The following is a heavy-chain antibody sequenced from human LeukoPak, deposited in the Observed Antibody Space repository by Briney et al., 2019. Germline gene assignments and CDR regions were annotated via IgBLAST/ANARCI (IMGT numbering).Heavy chain of an antibody. CDR1: GFTFNGYW. CDR2: IKQDGSEK. J-gene: IGHJ4*02. D-gene: IGHD3-3*01. Sequence: SGGSLRLSCAASGFTFNGYWMSWVRQAPGKGLEWVANIKQDGSEKYYVDSVRGRLTISRDNAENSLFLQMNRLRVEDTAVYYCTRDFGRSSYYFDFWGQGTLVTVSS. V-gene: IGHV3-7*01. CDR3: TRDFGRSSYYFDF.